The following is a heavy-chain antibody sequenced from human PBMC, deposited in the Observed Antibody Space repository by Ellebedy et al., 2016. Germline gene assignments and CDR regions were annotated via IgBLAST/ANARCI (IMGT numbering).Heavy chain of an antibody. D-gene: IGHD1-1*01. V-gene: IGHV4-59*02. CDR3: TKWNDAWNAFDV. J-gene: IGHJ3*01. Sequence: GSLRLFCNVFGGSVSSYFWNWIRRPPGKGLEWIGFVFHTGATLYNPSLKSRVSMSVDTSKSQISLRLMSVTTADTAVYYCTKWNDAWNAFDVWGLGTVVTVSS. CDR1: GGSVSSYF. CDR2: VFHTGAT.